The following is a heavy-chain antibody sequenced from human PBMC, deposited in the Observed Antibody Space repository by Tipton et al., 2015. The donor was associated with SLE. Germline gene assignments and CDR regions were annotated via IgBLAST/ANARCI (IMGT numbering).Heavy chain of an antibody. D-gene: IGHD2-8*01. CDR2: IYYTGST. CDR3: ARLRIYRGRTNSDYFDH. Sequence: TLSLTCTVSGGSISRGGNYWNWIRQHPGKGLEWIGYIYYTGSTDYNPSLKSRVTISVDTSKNLFSLNLSSVTAADTAVYYCARLRIYRGRTNSDYFDHWGQGTQLTVSS. CDR1: GGSISRGGNY. J-gene: IGHJ4*02. V-gene: IGHV4-31*03.